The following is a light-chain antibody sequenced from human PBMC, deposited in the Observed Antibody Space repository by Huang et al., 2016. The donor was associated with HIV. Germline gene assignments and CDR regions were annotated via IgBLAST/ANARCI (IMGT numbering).Light chain of an antibody. CDR2: GAS. J-gene: IGKJ4*01. CDR1: QSINNN. V-gene: IGKV3-15*01. CDR3: QQYNNWPPLLT. Sequence: EIVLTKSPATLSLSPGERAALSCRATQSINNNLAWYQQKPGQSPRLLIYGASTRVTVIPARFRGSGSGTEFTLTISSLHSEDFAVYYWQQYNNWPPLLTFGGGTKVEIK.